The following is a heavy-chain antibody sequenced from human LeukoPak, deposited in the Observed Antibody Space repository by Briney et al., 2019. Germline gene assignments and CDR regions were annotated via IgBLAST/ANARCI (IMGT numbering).Heavy chain of an antibody. CDR3: ARPHRYCSGGSCSYFDY. CDR1: GGTFSSYA. Sequence: ASVKVSRKASGGTFSSYAISWVRQAPGQGLEWMGGIIPIFGTANYAQKFQGRVTITADESTSTAYMELSSLRPEDTAVYYCARPHRYCSGGSCSYFDYWGQGTLVTVSS. V-gene: IGHV1-69*01. J-gene: IGHJ4*02. CDR2: IIPIFGTA. D-gene: IGHD2-15*01.